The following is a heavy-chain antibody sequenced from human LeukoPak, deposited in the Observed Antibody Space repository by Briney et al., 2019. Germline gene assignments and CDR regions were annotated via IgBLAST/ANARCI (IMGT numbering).Heavy chain of an antibody. V-gene: IGHV3-23*01. Sequence: GARKLSFSASGFTFSSYAMTWVRQAPGKWPWGVAAISGSGGSTYYADSVKGRFTISRDNSKETLYLQKKSLRDEATDVYSCANTPLRFGELLPLWFAPWGQGTLVTVSS. D-gene: IGHD3-10*01. CDR1: GFTFSSYA. J-gene: IGHJ5*02. CDR3: ANTPLRFGELLPLWFAP. CDR2: ISGSGGST.